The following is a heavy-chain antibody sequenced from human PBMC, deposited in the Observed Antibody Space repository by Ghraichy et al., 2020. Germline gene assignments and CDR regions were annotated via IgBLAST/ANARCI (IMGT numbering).Heavy chain of an antibody. V-gene: IGHV3-30-3*01. Sequence: GGSLRLSCAASGFTFSSYAMHWVRQAPGKGLEWVAVISYDGSNKYYADSVKGRFTISRDNSKNTLYLQMNSLRAEDTAVYYCARDPGYSSGPFDYWGQGTLVTVSS. CDR3: ARDPGYSSGPFDY. CDR1: GFTFSSYA. CDR2: ISYDGSNK. D-gene: IGHD6-19*01. J-gene: IGHJ4*02.